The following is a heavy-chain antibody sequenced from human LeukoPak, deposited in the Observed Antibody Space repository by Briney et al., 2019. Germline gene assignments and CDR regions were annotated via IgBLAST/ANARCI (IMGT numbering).Heavy chain of an antibody. D-gene: IGHD2-21*01. J-gene: IGHJ4*02. CDR3: ARGFEHNFDY. CDR1: GDTFSRYA. Sequence: SVKVSCKTSGDTFSRYAISWVRQAPGQGLEWMGRFIPILGIANYAQKFQGRVTITADKSTSTAYMELSSLRSEDTAVYYCARGFEHNFDYWGQGTLVTVSS. CDR2: FIPILGIA. V-gene: IGHV1-69*04.